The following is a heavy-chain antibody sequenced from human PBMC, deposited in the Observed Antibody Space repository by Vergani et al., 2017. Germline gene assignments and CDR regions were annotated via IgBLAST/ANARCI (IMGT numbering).Heavy chain of an antibody. D-gene: IGHD2-2*01. Sequence: EVQLLDSGGGLVQPGGSLRLSCAASGFTFSTYATSWVRQAPGKGLEWVSAISGHGDNIFYADSVKGRFTISGDNSKNTLFLQMNSLRVEDTAIYYCAKKHCSSTSCPFDSWGQGTLVTVSS. CDR1: GFTFSTYA. V-gene: IGHV3-23*01. J-gene: IGHJ4*02. CDR2: ISGHGDNI. CDR3: AKKHCSSTSCPFDS.